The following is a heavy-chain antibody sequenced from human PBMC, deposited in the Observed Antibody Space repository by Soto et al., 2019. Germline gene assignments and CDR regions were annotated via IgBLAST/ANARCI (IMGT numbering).Heavy chain of an antibody. V-gene: IGHV3-23*01. CDR1: GFTFTYYA. CDR2: ISANGQGI. Sequence: EVQLLESGGGLVQPGGSLRLSCTASGFTFTYYAFSWVRQAPGKGLEWVSAISANGQGIYYADSVRGRFTISRDNSKNTVFPHMDSLRAEDTAVYYCAKDRDYPRDQFHYWGQGTLVTVSS. J-gene: IGHJ4*02. D-gene: IGHD2-2*01. CDR3: AKDRDYPRDQFHY.